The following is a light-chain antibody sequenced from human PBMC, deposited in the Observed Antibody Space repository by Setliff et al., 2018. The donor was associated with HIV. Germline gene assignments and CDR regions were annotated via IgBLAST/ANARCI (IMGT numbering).Light chain of an antibody. CDR3: CSYAGSYSFFV. CDR2: EVS. CDR1: SSDVGTYNY. J-gene: IGLJ1*01. V-gene: IGLV2-11*01. Sequence: QSALGQPASVSGSPGQSITISCTGTSSDVGTYNYVSWYQQHPGKAPKLMIFEVSKRPSGVPDRFSGSKSGNTASLTISGLQAEDEADYYCCSYAGSYSFFVFGSGTKVTVL.